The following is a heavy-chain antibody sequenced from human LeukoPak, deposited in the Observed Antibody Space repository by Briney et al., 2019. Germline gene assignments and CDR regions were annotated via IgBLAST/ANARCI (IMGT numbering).Heavy chain of an antibody. CDR3: ARAEDYGDYVDYYYGMDV. D-gene: IGHD4-17*01. V-gene: IGHV3-21*01. J-gene: IGHJ6*02. CDR2: ISSSSSYI. CDR1: GFTFSSYS. Sequence: SGGSLRLSCAASGFTFSSYSMNWVRQAPGKGLEWVSSISSSSSYIYYADSVKGRFTISRDNAKDSLYLQMNSLRAEDTAVYYCARAEDYGDYVDYYYGMDVWGQGTTVTVSS.